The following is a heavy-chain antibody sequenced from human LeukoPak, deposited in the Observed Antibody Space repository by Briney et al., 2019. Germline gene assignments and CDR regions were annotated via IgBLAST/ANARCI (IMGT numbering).Heavy chain of an antibody. Sequence: SETLSLTCAVSGGSISSSNWWSWVRQPPGMGLEWIGEIYHSGSTHYNPSLKSRVTISVDTSKNQFSLKLSSVTAADTAVYYCARREDSSGWKGQRGISTNFYYYYYMDVWGKGTTVTVSS. J-gene: IGHJ6*03. V-gene: IGHV4-4*02. D-gene: IGHD6-19*01. CDR2: IYHSGST. CDR3: ARREDSSGWKGQRGISTNFYYYYYMDV. CDR1: GGSISSSNW.